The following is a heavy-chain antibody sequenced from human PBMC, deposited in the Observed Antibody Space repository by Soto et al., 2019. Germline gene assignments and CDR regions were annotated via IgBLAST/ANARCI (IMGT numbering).Heavy chain of an antibody. Sequence: EVQLVESGGGLVQPGGSLRLSCAASGFTFNIYSMNWVRQAPGKGLEWVSYITSDTATIQYADSVRGRFTISRDNAENSLFLQRNSLRDEDTAAYYCAVSVAGHFDYWGKGGLVTVSS. CDR3: AVSVAGHFDY. CDR1: GFTFNIYS. D-gene: IGHD6-19*01. J-gene: IGHJ4*02. CDR2: ITSDTATI. V-gene: IGHV3-48*02.